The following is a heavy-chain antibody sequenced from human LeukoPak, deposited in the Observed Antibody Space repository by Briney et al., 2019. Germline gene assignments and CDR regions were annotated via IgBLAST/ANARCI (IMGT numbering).Heavy chain of an antibody. CDR3: ARVFYSSGWYSTFLYGMDV. V-gene: IGHV1-8*01. Sequence: VSVKVSCKASGYTFTSYDINWVRQATGQGLEWMGWMNPNSGNTGYAQKFQGRVTMTRNTSISTAYMELSSLRSEDTAVYYCARVFYSSGWYSTFLYGMDVWGQGTTVTVSS. J-gene: IGHJ6*02. D-gene: IGHD6-19*01. CDR1: GYTFTSYD. CDR2: MNPNSGNT.